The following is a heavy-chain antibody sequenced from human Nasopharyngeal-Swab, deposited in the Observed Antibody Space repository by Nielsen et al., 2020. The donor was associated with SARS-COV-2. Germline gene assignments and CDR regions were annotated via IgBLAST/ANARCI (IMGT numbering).Heavy chain of an antibody. J-gene: IGHJ4*02. CDR2: IKQDGSEK. D-gene: IGHD5-18*01. Sequence: GSLRLSCAASGFTFSSYWMSWVRQAPGEGLEWVANIKQDGSEKYYVDSVKGRFTISRDNAKNSLYLQMNSLRAEDTAVYYCARDSRGYSYGYIYFDYWGQGTLVTVSS. CDR1: GFTFSSYW. V-gene: IGHV3-7*03. CDR3: ARDSRGYSYGYIYFDY.